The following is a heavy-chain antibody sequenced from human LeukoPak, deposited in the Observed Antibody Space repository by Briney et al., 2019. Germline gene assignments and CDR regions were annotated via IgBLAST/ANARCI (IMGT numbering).Heavy chain of an antibody. D-gene: IGHD3-9*01. CDR1: GFTFSSYA. CDR3: ARGSYYDILTGYYLD. V-gene: IGHV3-23*01. CDR2: ISGSGGST. Sequence: PGGSLRLSCAASGFTFSSYAMSWVRQAPGKGLEWVSAISGSGGSTYYADSVKGRFTISRDNSKNTLYLQMNSLRAEDTAVYYCARGSYYDILTGYYLDWGQGTLVTVSS. J-gene: IGHJ4*02.